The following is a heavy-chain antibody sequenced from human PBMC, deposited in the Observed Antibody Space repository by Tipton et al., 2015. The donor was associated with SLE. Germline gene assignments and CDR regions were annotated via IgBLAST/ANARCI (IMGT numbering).Heavy chain of an antibody. Sequence: LRLSCTVSGGSISSSSYYWGWIRQPPGKGLEWIGSIYYSGSTYYNPSLKSRVTISVDTSKNQFSLKLSSVTAADTAVYYCARYHRAYYYDSSGPDAFDIWGQGTMVTVSS. V-gene: IGHV4-39*01. J-gene: IGHJ3*02. CDR2: IYYSGST. CDR1: GGSISSSSYY. D-gene: IGHD3-22*01. CDR3: ARYHRAYYYDSSGPDAFDI.